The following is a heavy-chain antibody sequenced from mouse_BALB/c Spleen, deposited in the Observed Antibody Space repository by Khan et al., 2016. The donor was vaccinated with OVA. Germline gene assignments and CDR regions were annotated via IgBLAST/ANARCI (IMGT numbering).Heavy chain of an antibody. J-gene: IGHJ4*01. Sequence: VRLQQSGPELVKPGASMKISCKASGYSFIDYTMNWVKQSPGKNIEWIGLINPYNGGTTYNQKFKGKATLTVDKSSTTAYMELLSLTSEDSAVYYCAKGGNYVGYAMDYWGQGTSVTVSS. CDR1: GYSFIDYT. CDR2: INPYNGGT. D-gene: IGHD2-1*01. CDR3: AKGGNYVGYAMDY. V-gene: IGHV1-18*01.